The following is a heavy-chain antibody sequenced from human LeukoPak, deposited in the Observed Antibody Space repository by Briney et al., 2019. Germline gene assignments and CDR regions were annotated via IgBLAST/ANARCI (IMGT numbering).Heavy chain of an antibody. CDR1: GFTFTNYW. J-gene: IGHJ4*02. D-gene: IGHD6-13*01. Sequence: GGSLRLSCAASGFTFTNYWMTWVRQAPGKRLEWLADIKPDETEKYYIDSVKGRFTISRDNAKNSLYLQMNSLKAEDTAVYYCARVGYSSSWRERYKYYFDYWGQGTLVTVSS. CDR2: IKPDETEK. V-gene: IGHV3-7*01. CDR3: ARVGYSSSWRERYKYYFDY.